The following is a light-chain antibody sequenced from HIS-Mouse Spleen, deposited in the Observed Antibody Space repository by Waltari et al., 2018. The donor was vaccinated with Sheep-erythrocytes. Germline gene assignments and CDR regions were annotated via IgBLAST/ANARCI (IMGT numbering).Light chain of an antibody. Sequence: QSALTQPRPVPGSPRQSVTISRPGTSSGVGGYNYVSCYQQHPGKAPKPMIYDVSKRPSGVPDRFSGSKSGNTASLTISGLQAEDEADYYCCSYAGSYNHVFATGTKVTVL. V-gene: IGLV2-11*01. CDR1: SSGVGGYNY. CDR2: DVS. CDR3: CSYAGSYNHV. J-gene: IGLJ1*01.